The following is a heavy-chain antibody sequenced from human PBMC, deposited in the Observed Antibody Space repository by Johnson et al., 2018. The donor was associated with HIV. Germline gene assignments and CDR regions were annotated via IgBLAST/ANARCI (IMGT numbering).Heavy chain of an antibody. CDR2: IKQDGSEK. V-gene: IGHV3-7*01. CDR3: ARVVPCAFDL. D-gene: IGHD6-6*01. CDR1: GFTFTSYW. J-gene: IGHJ3*01. Sequence: VQLVESGGGLVQPGGSLRLSCAASGFTFTSYWMSCVRQAPGKGLEWVANIKQDGSEKYYVDSVKGRFTISRDNAKNSLYLQMNSLRAEDTAVYVCARVVPCAFDLWGQGTMVTVSA.